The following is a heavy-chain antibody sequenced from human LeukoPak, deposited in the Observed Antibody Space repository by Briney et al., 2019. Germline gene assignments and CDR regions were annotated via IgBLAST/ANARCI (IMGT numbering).Heavy chain of an antibody. Sequence: GGSLRLSCAASGFTFSSYWMHWVRQAPGRGLEWVSRIHSDEIRTNYADSVTGRFTISRDNAKNTVYLQMNGLRNEDTAVYYCARGIYGDPVAFDYWGQGTLVTVSS. V-gene: IGHV3-74*01. CDR2: IHSDEIRT. D-gene: IGHD4/OR15-4a*01. CDR3: ARGIYGDPVAFDY. CDR1: GFTFSSYW. J-gene: IGHJ4*02.